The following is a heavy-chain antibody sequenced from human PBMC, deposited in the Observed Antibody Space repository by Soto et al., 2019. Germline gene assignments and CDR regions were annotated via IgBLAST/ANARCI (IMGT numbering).Heavy chain of an antibody. V-gene: IGHV2-5*02. CDR1: GFSLRNSGVG. J-gene: IGHJ4*02. D-gene: IGHD4-17*01. CDR2: IYWDDDK. CDR3: ARLTTGGFYFDY. Sequence: QITLKESGPTLVKPTQTLTLTCTFSGFSLRNSGVGVGWIRQPPGKALEWLALIYWDDDKRYSPSLKSRLTITQDTSKNQVVLTMTIMDPLDTATYYCARLTTGGFYFDYWGQGTLVTVSS.